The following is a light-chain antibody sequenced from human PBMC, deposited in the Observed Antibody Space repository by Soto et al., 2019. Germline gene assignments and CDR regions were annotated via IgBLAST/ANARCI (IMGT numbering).Light chain of an antibody. Sequence: QSVLTQPDSVSGSPGQSITISCTGTSSDGDGFNYVSWYQQHPAKTPKLLIYEVRLRPTGVSDRFSGSKSGNTASLTISGLQAEDEADYYCSSYTSSSSGVFGSGTKVTVL. CDR1: SSDGDGFNY. CDR2: EVR. J-gene: IGLJ1*01. V-gene: IGLV2-14*01. CDR3: SSYTSSSSGV.